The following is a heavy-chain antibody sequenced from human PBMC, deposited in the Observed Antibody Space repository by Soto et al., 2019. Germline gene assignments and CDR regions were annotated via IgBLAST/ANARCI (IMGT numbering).Heavy chain of an antibody. CDR3: ARYGSGSSVWFDP. CDR1: GGSISSGGYS. Sequence: SETLSLTCAVSGGSISSGGYSWSWIRQPPGKGLEWIGYIYHSGSTYYNPSLKSRVTIPVDRSKNQFSLKLSSVTAADTAVYYCARYGSGSSVWFDPWGQGTLVTVSS. D-gene: IGHD3-10*01. J-gene: IGHJ5*02. CDR2: IYHSGST. V-gene: IGHV4-30-2*01.